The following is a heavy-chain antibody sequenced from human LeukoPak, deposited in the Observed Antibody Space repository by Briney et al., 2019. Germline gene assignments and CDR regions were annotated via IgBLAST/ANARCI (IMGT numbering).Heavy chain of an antibody. D-gene: IGHD2-15*01. V-gene: IGHV3-30*02. J-gene: IGHJ4*02. CDR3: ATIVVVVAATPSDY. CDR1: GFTFTNAW. CDR2: IRYDGSNK. Sequence: GGSLRLSCAASGFTFTNAWMSWVRQAPGKGLEWVAFIRYDGSNKYYADSVKGRFTISRDNSKNTLYLQMNSLRAEDTAVYYCATIVVVVAATPSDYWGQGTLVTVSS.